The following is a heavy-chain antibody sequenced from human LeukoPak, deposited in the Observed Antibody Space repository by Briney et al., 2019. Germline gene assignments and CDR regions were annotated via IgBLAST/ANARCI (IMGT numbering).Heavy chain of an antibody. CDR2: ISGRGTI. V-gene: IGHV3-23*01. CDR1: GFTFSNYA. J-gene: IGHJ4*02. Sequence: GGSLRLSCAASGFTFSNYAMSWVRQAPGKGLEWVSVISGRGTIYYADSVKGRFTISRDNSKNTLYLQMSSLRAEDTALYYCAKDVRRFDYWGQGTLVTVSS. CDR3: AKDVRRFDY.